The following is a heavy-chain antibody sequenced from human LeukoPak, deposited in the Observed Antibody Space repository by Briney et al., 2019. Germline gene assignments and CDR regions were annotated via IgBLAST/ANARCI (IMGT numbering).Heavy chain of an antibody. CDR3: ASLVAVSAKDDAFDI. D-gene: IGHD6-19*01. J-gene: IGHJ3*02. V-gene: IGHV4-59*01. CDR1: GGSISSYY. Sequence: PSETLSLTCTVSGGSISSYYWSWIRQPPGKGLEWIGYIYYSGSTNYNPSLKSRVTISVDTSKNQFSLKLSSETAADTAVYYCASLVAVSAKDDAFDIWGQGTMVTVSS. CDR2: IYYSGST.